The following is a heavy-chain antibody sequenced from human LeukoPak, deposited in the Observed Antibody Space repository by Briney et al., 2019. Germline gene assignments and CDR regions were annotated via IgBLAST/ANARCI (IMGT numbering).Heavy chain of an antibody. CDR2: IYHSGST. V-gene: IGHV4-30-2*01. J-gene: IGHJ5*02. CDR1: GGSISSGGYY. CDR3: ARDTYYGSGSYLGT. Sequence: PSQTLSLTCTVSGGSISSGGYYWSWIRQPPGKGLEWIGYIYHSGSTYYNPSLKSRVTISVDTSKNQFSLKLSSVTAADTAVYYCARDTYYGSGSYLGTWGQGTLVTVSS. D-gene: IGHD3-10*01.